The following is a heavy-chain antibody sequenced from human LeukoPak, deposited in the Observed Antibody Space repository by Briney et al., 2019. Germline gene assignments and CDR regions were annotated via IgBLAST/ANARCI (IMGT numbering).Heavy chain of an antibody. CDR2: IYISGST. V-gene: IGHV4-4*07. CDR3: ARKQNTAAGTRLNNWFDP. Sequence: NPSETLSLTCTVSGGSISSYYWSWIRQPAGKGLEWIGHIYISGSTNYNPSLKSRVTMSVDTSKNQFSLKLSSVTAADTAVYYCARKQNTAAGTRLNNWFDPWGQGTLVTVSS. J-gene: IGHJ5*02. D-gene: IGHD6-13*01. CDR1: GGSISSYY.